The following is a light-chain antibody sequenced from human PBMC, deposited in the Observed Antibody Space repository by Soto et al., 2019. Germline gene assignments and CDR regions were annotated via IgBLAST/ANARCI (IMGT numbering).Light chain of an antibody. CDR2: DAS. J-gene: IGKJ4*01. Sequence: EIVLTQSPATQSLSPGERATLSCRASQSVSSYLAWYQQKPGQAPRLPIYDASNRATGIPARFSGSGSGTDFTLTISSLEPEDFAVYYCQQRSNWPLTFGGGTKVDIK. CDR3: QQRSNWPLT. V-gene: IGKV3-11*01. CDR1: QSVSSY.